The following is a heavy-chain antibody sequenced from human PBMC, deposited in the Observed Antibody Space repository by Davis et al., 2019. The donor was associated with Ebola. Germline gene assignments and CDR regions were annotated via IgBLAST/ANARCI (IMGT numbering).Heavy chain of an antibody. CDR1: GGSVGSGDYY. CDR2: IYYSGST. J-gene: IGHJ4*02. CDR3: AREIAAAGTFDY. V-gene: IGHV4-30-4*01. Sequence: SETLSLTCSVSGGSVGSGDYYWSWIRQPPGKGLEWIGYIYYSGSTYYNPSLKSRVTISVDTSKNQFSLKLSSVTAADTAVYYCAREIAAAGTFDYWGQGTLVTVSS. D-gene: IGHD6-13*01.